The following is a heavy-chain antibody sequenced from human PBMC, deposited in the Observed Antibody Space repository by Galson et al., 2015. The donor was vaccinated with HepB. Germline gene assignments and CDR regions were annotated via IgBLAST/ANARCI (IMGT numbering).Heavy chain of an antibody. CDR3: AREGMITFGGVIANVLDY. CDR2: ISAYNGNT. V-gene: IGHV1-18*01. J-gene: IGHJ4*02. CDR1: GYTFTSYG. Sequence: QSGAEVKKPGESLKISCKASGYTFTSYGISWVRQAPGQGLEWMGWISAYNGNTNYAQKLQGRVTMTTDTSTSTAYMELRSLRSDDTAVYYCAREGMITFGGVIANVLDYWGQGTLVTVSS. D-gene: IGHD3-16*02.